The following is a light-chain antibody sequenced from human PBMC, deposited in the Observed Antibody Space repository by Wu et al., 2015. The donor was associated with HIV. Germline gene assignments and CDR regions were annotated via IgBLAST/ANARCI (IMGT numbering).Light chain of an antibody. J-gene: IGKJ2*01. CDR3: QQYDSYPYT. CDR1: QDISNW. CDR2: AAS. Sequence: QMTQSPSTLSASVGDRVTITCRASQDISNWLVWYQQKPGKGPKLLISAASNLQSGVPSRFSGSGSGTDFTLTISNLQPADFATXYCQQYDSYPYTFGQGTKLEIK. V-gene: IGKV1-5*01.